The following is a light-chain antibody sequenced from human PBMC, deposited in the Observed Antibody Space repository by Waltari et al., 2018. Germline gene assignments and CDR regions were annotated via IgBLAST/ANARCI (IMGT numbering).Light chain of an antibody. V-gene: IGLV1-44*01. CDR3: STWDGSLKGLL. Sequence: QSVLTQPPSASGTPGQRVSISCSGTNSNLGSNTVNWYQQLPGTAPKLLIYSNKHRPSGFPDRFSGSKSGTSASLAISGLQPEDEADYYCSTWDGSLKGLLFGGGTKLTVL. CDR1: NSNLGSNT. J-gene: IGLJ3*02. CDR2: SNK.